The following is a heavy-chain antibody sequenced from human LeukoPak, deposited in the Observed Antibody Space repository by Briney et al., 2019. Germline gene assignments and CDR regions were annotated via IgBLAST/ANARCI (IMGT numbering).Heavy chain of an antibody. CDR2: IYYSGST. CDR3: ARLSIAAAGRWFDP. V-gene: IGHV4-59*01. Sequence: SETLSLTRTVSGGSISSYYWSWIRQPPGKGLEWIGYIYYSGSTNYNPSLKSRVTISVDTSKNQFSLKLSSVTAADTAVYYCARLSIAAAGRWFDPWGQGTLVTVSS. D-gene: IGHD6-13*01. CDR1: GGSISSYY. J-gene: IGHJ5*02.